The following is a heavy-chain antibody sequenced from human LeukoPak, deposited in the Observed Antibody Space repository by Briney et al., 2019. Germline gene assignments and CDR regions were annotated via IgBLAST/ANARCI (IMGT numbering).Heavy chain of an antibody. Sequence: GGSLRLSCAASGFTFSSYWMHWVRQAPGKGLVWVSRINSDGSSTSYADSVKGRFTISRDNAKNTLYLQMNSLRAEDTAVYYCAILSATITMVQGRGFHDAFDIWGQGTMVTVSS. CDR1: GFTFSSYW. CDR3: AILSATITMVQGRGFHDAFDI. D-gene: IGHD3-10*01. V-gene: IGHV3-74*01. CDR2: INSDGSST. J-gene: IGHJ3*02.